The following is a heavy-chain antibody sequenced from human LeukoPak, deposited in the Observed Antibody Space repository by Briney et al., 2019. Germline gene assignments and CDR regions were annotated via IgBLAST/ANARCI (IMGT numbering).Heavy chain of an antibody. CDR1: GYTFTQYG. CDR3: ATEAGIAAAALLHWYFDL. V-gene: IGHV1-69*04. D-gene: IGHD6-13*01. CDR2: IIPILGIA. J-gene: IGHJ2*01. Sequence: SVKVSCKASGYTFTQYGISWVRQAPGQGLEWMGRIIPILGIANYAQKFQGRVTITADRSTSTAYMELSSLRSEDTAVYYCATEAGIAAAALLHWYFDLWGRGTLVTVSS.